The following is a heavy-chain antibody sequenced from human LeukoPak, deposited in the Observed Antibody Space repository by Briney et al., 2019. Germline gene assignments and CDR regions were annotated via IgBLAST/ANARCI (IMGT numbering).Heavy chain of an antibody. D-gene: IGHD5-18*01. CDR3: ATGSYGWEYFDY. J-gene: IGHJ4*02. Sequence: GASVKVSCKVSGYTLIELSMHWVRQAPGKGLEWMGGFDPEDGETIYAQKFQGRVTMTEDTSTDTAYMELSSLRSEDTAVYYCATGSYGWEYFDYWGQGTLVTVSS. CDR2: FDPEDGET. V-gene: IGHV1-24*01. CDR1: GYTLIELS.